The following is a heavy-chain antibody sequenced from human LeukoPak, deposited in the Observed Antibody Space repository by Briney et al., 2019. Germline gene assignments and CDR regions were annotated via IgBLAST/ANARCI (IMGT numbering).Heavy chain of an antibody. CDR3: ARKVVDCSGGSCYSGGFYYYYMDV. J-gene: IGHJ6*03. D-gene: IGHD2-15*01. CDR1: GGSISSSSYY. Sequence: PSETLSLTCTVSGGSISSSSYYWGWIRQPPGKGLEWIGSIYYSGSTYYNPSLKSRVTISVDTSKNQFSLKLSSVTAADTAVYYCARKVVDCSGGSCYSGGFYYYYMDVWGKGTTVTVSS. V-gene: IGHV4-39*07. CDR2: IYYSGST.